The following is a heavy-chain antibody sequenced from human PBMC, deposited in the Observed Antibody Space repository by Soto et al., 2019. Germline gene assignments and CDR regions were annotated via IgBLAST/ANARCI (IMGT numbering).Heavy chain of an antibody. D-gene: IGHD2-21*02. CDR1: GGTFSSYA. V-gene: IGHV1-69*12. J-gene: IGHJ5*02. CDR2: IIPIFGTA. CDR3: ARASTRGGYIVVVTAPDGWFDP. Sequence: QVQLVQSGAEVKKPGSSVKVSCKASGGTFSSYAISWVRQAPGQGLEWMGGIIPIFGTANYAQKFQGRVTITADESTSTADMELRRRGSEDTAVYYCARASTRGGYIVVVTAPDGWFDPWGQGTLVTVSS.